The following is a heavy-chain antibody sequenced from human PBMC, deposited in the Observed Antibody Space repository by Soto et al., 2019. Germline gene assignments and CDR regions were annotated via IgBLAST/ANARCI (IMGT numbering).Heavy chain of an antibody. CDR1: GFSFSDYS. V-gene: IGHV3-48*01. D-gene: IGHD3-22*01. Sequence: GGSLRLSCTASGFSFSDYSMNWVRQAPGKGLEWVSFISSGSTTIFYADSVRGRFTISRDNSKDTLYLEMNSLRAEDSALYFCAKGSDYFDSSGHNIEYFHHWGQGTLVTVSS. CDR2: ISSGSTTI. J-gene: IGHJ1*01. CDR3: AKGSDYFDSSGHNIEYFHH.